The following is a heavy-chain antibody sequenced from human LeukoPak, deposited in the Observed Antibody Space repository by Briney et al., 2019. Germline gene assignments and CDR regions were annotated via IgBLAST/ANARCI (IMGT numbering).Heavy chain of an antibody. V-gene: IGHV4-59*01. CDR1: GGSISSYY. CDR3: ARGQSLWFGEVWTD. D-gene: IGHD3-10*01. J-gene: IGHJ4*02. Sequence: PSETLSLTCTVSGGSISSYYWSWIRQPPGKGLEWIGYIYYSGSTNYNPSLKSRVTISVDTSKNQFSLKLSSVTAADTAVYYWARGQSLWFGEVWTDWGQGTLVNASS. CDR2: IYYSGST.